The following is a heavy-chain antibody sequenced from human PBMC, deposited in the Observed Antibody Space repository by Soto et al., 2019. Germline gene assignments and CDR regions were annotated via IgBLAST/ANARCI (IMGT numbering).Heavy chain of an antibody. V-gene: IGHV4-31*03. J-gene: IGHJ4*02. CDR2: IYYSGST. Sequence: SETLSLTCTVSGGSISSGGYYWSWIRQHPGKGLEWIGYIYYSGSTYYNPSLKSRVTISVDTSKHQFSLKLSSVTAADTAVYYCARRRYYYDSSGYYSYFDYWGQGTLVTVSS. CDR3: ARRRYYYDSSGYYSYFDY. D-gene: IGHD3-22*01. CDR1: GGSISSGGYY.